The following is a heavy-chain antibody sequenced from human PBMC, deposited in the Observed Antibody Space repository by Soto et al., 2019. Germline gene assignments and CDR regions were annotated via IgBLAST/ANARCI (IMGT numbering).Heavy chain of an antibody. CDR3: ARLKVLLWFGEQPPYFDY. CDR1: GGSISSSSYY. CDR2: IYYSGST. V-gene: IGHV4-39*01. D-gene: IGHD3-10*01. J-gene: IGHJ4*02. Sequence: QLQLQESGPGLVKPSETLSLTCTVSGGSISSSSYYWGWIRQPPGKGLEWIGSIYYSGSTYYNPSLKSRVTISVDTSKNQFSLKLSSVTAADAAVYYCARLKVLLWFGEQPPYFDYWGQGTLVTVSS.